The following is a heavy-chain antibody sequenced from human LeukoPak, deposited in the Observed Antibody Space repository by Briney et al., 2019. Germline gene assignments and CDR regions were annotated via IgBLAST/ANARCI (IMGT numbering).Heavy chain of an antibody. D-gene: IGHD3-10*01. J-gene: IGHJ6*03. V-gene: IGHV1-18*01. Sequence: GASVKVSCKASGFTFTSYGISWVRQAPGQGLEWMGWISAYNGNTNYAQKLQGRVTMTTDTSTSTAYMELRSLRSDDTAVYYCARGRTSSGLYYYYYMDVWGKGTTVTVSS. CDR2: ISAYNGNT. CDR3: ARGRTSSGLYYYYYMDV. CDR1: GFTFTSYG.